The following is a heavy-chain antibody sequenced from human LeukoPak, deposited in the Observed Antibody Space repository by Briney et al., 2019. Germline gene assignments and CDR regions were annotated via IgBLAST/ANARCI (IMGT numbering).Heavy chain of an antibody. CDR2: ISRSGDKM. J-gene: IGHJ5*02. CDR1: GFTFSDYT. CDR3: ARVHCGGDCYSLFGWFDP. D-gene: IGHD2-21*02. V-gene: IGHV3-21*01. Sequence: GGSLRLSCEASGFTFSDYTMNWVRQAPGKGLEWVSSISRSGDKMFYADSVKGRFTISRDNAKNSLYLQMNSLRAEDTAVYYCARVHCGGDCYSLFGWFDPWGQGTLVTVSS.